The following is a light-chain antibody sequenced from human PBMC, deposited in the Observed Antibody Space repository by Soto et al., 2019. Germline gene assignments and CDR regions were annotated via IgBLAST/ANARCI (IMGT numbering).Light chain of an antibody. CDR2: AAY. CDR3: QQSYSTSIT. V-gene: IGKV1-39*01. Sequence: EIQMTQSPSSLSASVGDRVTITCRASQSISSYLNWYQQKPGKAPKLLIYAAYSLQSGVTSRFSGSGSGTDFTLTISSLQPEDFATYYCQQSYSTSITFGPGTRLDIK. CDR1: QSISSY. J-gene: IGKJ5*01.